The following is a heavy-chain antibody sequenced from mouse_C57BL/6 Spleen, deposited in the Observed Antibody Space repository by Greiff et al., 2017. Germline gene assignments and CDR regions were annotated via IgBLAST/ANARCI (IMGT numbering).Heavy chain of an antibody. Sequence: EVQLQESGPGLVKPSQSLSLTCSVTGYSITSGYYWNWIRQFPGNKLEWMGYISYDGSNNYNPSLKNRISITRDTSKNQFFLKLNSVTTEDTATYYCTAQALYYFDYWGQGTTLTVSS. V-gene: IGHV3-6*01. J-gene: IGHJ2*01. CDR3: TAQALYYFDY. CDR1: GYSITSGYY. CDR2: ISYDGSN. D-gene: IGHD3-2*02.